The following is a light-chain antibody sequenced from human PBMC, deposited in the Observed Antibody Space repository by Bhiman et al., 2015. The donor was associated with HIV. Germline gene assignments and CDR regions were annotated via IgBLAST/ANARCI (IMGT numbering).Light chain of an antibody. J-gene: IGLJ2*01. CDR1: KLGDKY. CDR3: QAADSSGIHVV. V-gene: IGLV3-1*01. CDR2: QDS. Sequence: SYELTQPPSVSVSPGQTASITCSGDKLGDKYACWYQQKPGQSPVLVIYQDSKRPSGIPERFSGSNSGTTVTLTISGVQAEDEADYYCQAADSSGIHVVFGGGTKLTVV.